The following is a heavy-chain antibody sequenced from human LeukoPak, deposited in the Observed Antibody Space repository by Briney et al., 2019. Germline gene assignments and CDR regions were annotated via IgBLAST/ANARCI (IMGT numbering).Heavy chain of an antibody. CDR1: DYTFTSYG. D-gene: IGHD6-6*01. V-gene: IGHV1-18*01. CDR2: ISAYNGNT. Sequence: ASVKVSCKASDYTFTSYGISWVRQAPGQGLEWMGWISAYNGNTNYAQKLQGRVTMTTDTSTSTAYMELRSLRSDDTAVYYCARGLPYSSSSWGVYYFDYWGQGTLVTVSS. CDR3: ARGLPYSSSSWGVYYFDY. J-gene: IGHJ4*02.